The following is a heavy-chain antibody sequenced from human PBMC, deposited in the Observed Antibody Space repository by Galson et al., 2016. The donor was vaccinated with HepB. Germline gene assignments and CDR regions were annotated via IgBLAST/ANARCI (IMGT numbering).Heavy chain of an antibody. D-gene: IGHD3-16*01. CDR1: GYTFSSYG. CDR2: ISGDNGDT. CDR3: ARLLLAPPPQYYYGMDV. J-gene: IGHJ6*02. Sequence: SCKASGYTFSSYGFSWVRQAPGQGLEWMGWISGDNGDTNYAQKFQGRVTMTTDISSSTASMELRSLRSDDTAVYYCARLLLAPPPQYYYGMDVWGQGTTVTVSS. V-gene: IGHV1-18*01.